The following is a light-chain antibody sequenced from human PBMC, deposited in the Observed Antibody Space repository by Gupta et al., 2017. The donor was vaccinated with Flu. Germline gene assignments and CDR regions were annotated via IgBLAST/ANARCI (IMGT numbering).Light chain of an antibody. V-gene: IGKV2-28*01. Sequence: DIVMTQSPLSLPVTPGEPASISCRSSQSRLHSNGYNYLDWYLQKPGQSPQLLIYLGSNRAAGVPDRFSGSGLGKDFTLKISRGEAEDVGVYYCRQALQNPPFTFGHGTKVDIK. CDR3: RQALQNPPFT. CDR2: LGS. CDR1: QSRLHSNGYNY. J-gene: IGKJ3*01.